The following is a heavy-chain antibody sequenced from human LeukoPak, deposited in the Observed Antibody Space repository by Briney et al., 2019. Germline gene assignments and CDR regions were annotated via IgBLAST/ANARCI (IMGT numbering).Heavy chain of an antibody. CDR3: ARAPPYFDY. CDR1: GGSFSGYH. V-gene: IGHV4-34*01. J-gene: IGHJ4*02. CDR2: INNSGST. Sequence: PSETLSLTCAVYGGSFSGYHWSWVRRPPGKGLEWIGEINNSGSTKYNPPLKSRVTISVHTSKNQFSLKLSSVTAADTAVYYCARAPPYFDYWGQGTLVTVSS.